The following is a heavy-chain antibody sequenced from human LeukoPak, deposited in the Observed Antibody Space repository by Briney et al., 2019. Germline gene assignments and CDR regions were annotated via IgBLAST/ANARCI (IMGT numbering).Heavy chain of an antibody. CDR1: GGSISSGGYY. J-gene: IGHJ5*02. CDR2: IYYSGST. D-gene: IGHD2-15*01. Sequence: SETLSLTCTVSGGSISSGGYYWSWIRPHPGKGLEWIGYIYYSGSTYYNPSLKSRVTISVDTSKNQFSLKLSSVTAADTTVYYCARGVVAARFDPRGQGTLVTVSS. V-gene: IGHV4-31*03. CDR3: ARGVVAARFDP.